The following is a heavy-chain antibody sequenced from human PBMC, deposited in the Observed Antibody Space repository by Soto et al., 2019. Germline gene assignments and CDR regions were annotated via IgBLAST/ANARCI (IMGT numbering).Heavy chain of an antibody. V-gene: IGHV5-10-1*01. D-gene: IGHD6-13*01. CDR3: ARLIGSSWYWDY. Sequence: GESLKISCKGSGYSFTSYWISWVRQMPGKGLEWIGRIDPSDSYTNYSPSFQGHVTISADKSISTAYLQWSSLKASDTAMYYCARLIGSSWYWDYWGQGTLVTVS. CDR2: IDPSDSYT. J-gene: IGHJ4*02. CDR1: GYSFTSYW.